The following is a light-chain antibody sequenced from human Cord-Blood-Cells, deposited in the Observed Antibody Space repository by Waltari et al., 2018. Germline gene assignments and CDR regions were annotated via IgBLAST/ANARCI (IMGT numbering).Light chain of an antibody. J-gene: IGKJ2*01. CDR1: QGISSY. Sequence: IRLTQPQSPRSASLGARVTTTCRASQGISSYLAWYQQKPGKAPKLLIYAASTLQSGVPSRFSGSGSGTDFTLTISSLQPEDFATYYCQQLNSYPYTFGQGTKLEIK. CDR2: AAS. CDR3: QQLNSYPYT. V-gene: IGKV1-9*01.